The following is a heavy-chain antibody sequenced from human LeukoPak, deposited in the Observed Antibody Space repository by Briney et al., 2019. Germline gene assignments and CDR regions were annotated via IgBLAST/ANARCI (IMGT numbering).Heavy chain of an antibody. D-gene: IGHD4-17*01. J-gene: IGHJ2*01. CDR1: GGSISSGSYY. CDR2: IYTSGST. V-gene: IGHV4-61*02. Sequence: PSETLSLTCTVSGGSISSGSYYRSWIRQPAGKGLEWIGRIYTSGSTNYNPSLKSRVTISVDTSKNQFSLKLSSVTAADTAVYYCASGTYGDYVSSWYFDLWGRGTLVTVSS. CDR3: ASGTYGDYVSSWYFDL.